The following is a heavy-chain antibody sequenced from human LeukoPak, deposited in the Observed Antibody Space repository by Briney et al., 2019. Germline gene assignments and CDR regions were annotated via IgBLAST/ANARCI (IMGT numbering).Heavy chain of an antibody. D-gene: IGHD3-3*01. CDR1: GYSFTSYW. J-gene: IGHJ5*02. Sequence: GKSLKISCKGSGYSFTSYWIGWVRQMPGKGLEWMGIIYPGDSDTRYSPSFQGQVTISADKSISTAYLQWSSLKASDTAMYYCARGTYYDFWSGYYFWFDPWGQGTLVTVSS. CDR2: IYPGDSDT. V-gene: IGHV5-51*01. CDR3: ARGTYYDFWSGYYFWFDP.